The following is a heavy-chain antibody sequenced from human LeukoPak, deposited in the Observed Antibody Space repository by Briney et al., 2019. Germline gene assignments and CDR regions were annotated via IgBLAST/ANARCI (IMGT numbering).Heavy chain of an antibody. D-gene: IGHD1-1*01. J-gene: IGHJ4*02. V-gene: IGHV4-30-4*01. CDR2: IYCSGST. CDR1: GASISSGDYY. Sequence: PSETLSLTCTVSGASISSGDYYWTWIRQPPGQGLEWIGYIYCSGSTYYNPSLKSRLTISVDTSKNQFSLKLSSVTAADTAVYYCARVLQLGYFDYWGQGTLVTVSS. CDR3: ARVLQLGYFDY.